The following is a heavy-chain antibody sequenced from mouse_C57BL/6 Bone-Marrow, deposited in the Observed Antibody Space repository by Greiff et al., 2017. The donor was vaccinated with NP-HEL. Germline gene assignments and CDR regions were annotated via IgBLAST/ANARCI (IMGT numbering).Heavy chain of an antibody. Sequence: QVQLKESGSELRSPGSSVKLSCKDFDSEVFPIAYMSWVRQKPGHGFEWIGGILPSIGRTIYGEKFEDKATLDADTLSNTAYLELNSLTSEDSAIYSCARGDYGSSYTSYYAMDYWGQGASVTVSS. D-gene: IGHD1-1*01. V-gene: IGHV15-2*01. CDR2: ILPSIGRT. J-gene: IGHJ4*01. CDR1: DSEVFPIAY. CDR3: ARGDYGSSYTSYYAMDY.